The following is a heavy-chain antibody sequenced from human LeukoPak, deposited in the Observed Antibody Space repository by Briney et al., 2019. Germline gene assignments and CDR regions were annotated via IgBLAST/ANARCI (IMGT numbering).Heavy chain of an antibody. V-gene: IGHV3-21*01. CDR1: GFTFSSYS. D-gene: IGHD2-2*01. J-gene: IGHJ5*02. Sequence: GGSLRLSCAASGFTFSSYSMNWVRQAPGKGLEWVSSTSSSSSYIYYADSVKGRFTISRDNAKNSLYLQMNSLRAEDTAVYYCARDERVVVVPAAPMRRGWFAPWGQGTLVTVSS. CDR3: ARDERVVVVPAAPMRRGWFAP. CDR2: TSSSSSYI.